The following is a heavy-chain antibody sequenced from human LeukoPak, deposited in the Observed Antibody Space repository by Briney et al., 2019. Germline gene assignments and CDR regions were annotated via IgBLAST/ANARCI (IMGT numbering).Heavy chain of an antibody. CDR1: GYTFTGYY. D-gene: IGHD3-10*01. Sequence: ASVKVSCKASGYTFTGYYMHWVRQAPGQGLEGMGWINPNSGCTNYAQKFQGRVTMTRDTSISTAYMELSRLRSDDTAVYYCARDPYYGSGRRYGMDVWGQGTTVTVSS. V-gene: IGHV1-2*02. J-gene: IGHJ6*02. CDR3: ARDPYYGSGRRYGMDV. CDR2: INPNSGCT.